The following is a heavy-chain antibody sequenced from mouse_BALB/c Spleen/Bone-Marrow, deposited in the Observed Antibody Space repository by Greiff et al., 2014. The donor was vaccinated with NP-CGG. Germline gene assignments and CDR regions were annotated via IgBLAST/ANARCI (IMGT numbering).Heavy chain of an antibody. Sequence: QVQLKESGPGLVAPSQSLSISCTVSGFSLTSYGVHWVRQPPGQGLEWLGAIWAGGSTNYNSALMSRLTSSKDNSKSQVFLKMNSLQTDDTAMYYCAREGRGYYGSSGAAMDYWGQGTKVTVSS. D-gene: IGHD1-1*01. CDR1: GFSLTSYG. J-gene: IGHJ4*01. CDR3: AREGRGYYGSSGAAMDY. V-gene: IGHV2-9*02. CDR2: IWAGGST.